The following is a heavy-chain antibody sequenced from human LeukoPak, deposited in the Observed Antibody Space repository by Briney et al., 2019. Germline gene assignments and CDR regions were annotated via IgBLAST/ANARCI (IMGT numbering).Heavy chain of an antibody. CDR1: GGSISSYY. V-gene: IGHV4-4*09. CDR2: IYTSGST. Sequence: SETLSLTCTVSGGSISSYYWSWIRQPPGKGLEWIGYIYTSGSTNYNPSLKSRVTISVDTSKNQFSLKLSSVTAADTAVYYCARHPDVFYDLYWYFDLWGRGTLVTVSS. J-gene: IGHJ2*01. CDR3: ARHPDVFYDLYWYFDL. D-gene: IGHD2/OR15-2a*01.